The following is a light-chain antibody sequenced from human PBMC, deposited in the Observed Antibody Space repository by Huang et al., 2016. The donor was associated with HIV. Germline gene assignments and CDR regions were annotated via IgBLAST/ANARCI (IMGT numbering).Light chain of an antibody. V-gene: IGKV3-15*01. J-gene: IGKJ2*01. Sequence: EMVLTQSPDTLSVSPGERATLSCRASQGVSNNLAWYQQKPGQAPRLLIYAASSRVTGVPARFSGSGSETDFTLTIRSRQSEDVAVYFCQQYNDWPRTFGQGTNLEIK. CDR3: QQYNDWPRT. CDR1: QGVSNN. CDR2: AAS.